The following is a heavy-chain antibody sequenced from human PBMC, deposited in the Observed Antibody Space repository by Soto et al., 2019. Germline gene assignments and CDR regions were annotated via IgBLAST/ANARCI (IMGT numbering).Heavy chain of an antibody. Sequence: SETLSLTCTVSGGSISSYYWSWIRQPPWKGLEWIGYIYYSGSTNYNPSLKSRVTISVDTSKNQFSLKLSSVTAADTAVYYCARGRNIVATIGNDYFDYWGQGTLVTVSS. CDR3: ARGRNIVATIGNDYFDY. J-gene: IGHJ4*02. CDR2: IYYSGST. CDR1: GGSISSYY. V-gene: IGHV4-59*01. D-gene: IGHD5-12*01.